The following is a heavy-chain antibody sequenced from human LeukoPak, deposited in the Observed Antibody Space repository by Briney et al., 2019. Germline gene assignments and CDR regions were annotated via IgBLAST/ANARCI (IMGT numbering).Heavy chain of an antibody. Sequence: SETLSLTCTVSGGSITSYYWHWIRQPPGKRLEWIGLIYYSGSSNYNPSLKSRVTISADTSKNQFSLKLSSVTAADTAVYYCASGGGTSWLDYWGQGTLVTVSS. V-gene: IGHV4-59*01. CDR1: GGSITSYY. CDR2: IYYSGSS. CDR3: ASGGGTSWLDY. J-gene: IGHJ4*02. D-gene: IGHD6-13*01.